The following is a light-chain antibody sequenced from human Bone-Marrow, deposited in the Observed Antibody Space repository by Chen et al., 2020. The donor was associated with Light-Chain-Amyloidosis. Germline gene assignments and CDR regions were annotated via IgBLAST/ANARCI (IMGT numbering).Light chain of an antibody. CDR3: QVWDRSSDRPV. CDR1: NIGSTS. CDR2: DDS. Sequence: SYAPTQPSAVTAAPGQTAKIACGGNNIGSTSGHWYQQTPGQAPLLVVYDDSDRPSGIPERLSGSNSGNTATLTISRVEAGDEADYYCQVWDRSSDRPVFGGGTKLTVL. J-gene: IGLJ3*02. V-gene: IGLV3-21*02.